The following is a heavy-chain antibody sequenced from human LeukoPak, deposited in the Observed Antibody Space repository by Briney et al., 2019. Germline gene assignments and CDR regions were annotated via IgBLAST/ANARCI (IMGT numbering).Heavy chain of an antibody. Sequence: GGSLRLSCVASGFNLGDFWVNWLRHAPGKGLEWVANMNQDGRQTNYLDSVKGRFTISRDNAKNSLYLQMNSLRAEDTAVYYCARGRGSSPSAFDYWGQGTLVTVSS. J-gene: IGHJ4*02. D-gene: IGHD6-6*01. CDR1: GFNLGDFW. V-gene: IGHV3-7*01. CDR2: MNQDGRQT. CDR3: ARGRGSSPSAFDY.